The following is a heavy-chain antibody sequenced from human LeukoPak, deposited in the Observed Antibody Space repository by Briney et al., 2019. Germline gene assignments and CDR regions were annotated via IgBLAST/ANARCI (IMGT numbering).Heavy chain of an antibody. CDR1: GGSISSYY. CDR3: ARMAYCSGGRCMSFFDP. V-gene: IGHV4-59*01. CDR2: IYYSGST. D-gene: IGHD2-15*01. Sequence: SETLSLTCTVSGGSISSYYWSWIRQPPGKGLEWIGYIYYSGSTNYNPSLKSRVTISVDTSKNQFSLKLSSVTAADTAIYYCARMAYCSGGRCMSFFDPWGQGTLVTVSS. J-gene: IGHJ5*02.